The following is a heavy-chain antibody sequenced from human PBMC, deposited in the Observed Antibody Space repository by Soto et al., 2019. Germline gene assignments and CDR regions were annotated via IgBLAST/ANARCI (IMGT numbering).Heavy chain of an antibody. Sequence: ASVKVSCKASGCTFSSYAISWVRQAPGQGLEWMGGIIPIFGTANYAQKFQGRVTITADKSTSTAYMELSSLRSEDTAVYYCARAKQQLIHYYYSYYAMDVWGPGTTVTVYS. CDR3: ARAKQQLIHYYYSYYAMDV. CDR1: GCTFSSYA. V-gene: IGHV1-69*06. D-gene: IGHD6-13*01. J-gene: IGHJ6*02. CDR2: IIPIFGTA.